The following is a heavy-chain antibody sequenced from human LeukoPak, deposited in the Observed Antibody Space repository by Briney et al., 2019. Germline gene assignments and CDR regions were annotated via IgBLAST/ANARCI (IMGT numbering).Heavy chain of an antibody. CDR1: GYTFTSYD. D-gene: IGHD3-22*01. V-gene: IGHV1-8*02. CDR3: ARAFYDSSGYYQIIDY. Sequence: ASVKVSCKGSGYTFTSYDINWVRQATGQGLEWMGWMNPNSGNTGYAQKFQGRATMTRNTSISTAYMELSSLRSEDTAVYYCARAFYDSSGYYQIIDYWGQGTLVTVSS. CDR2: MNPNSGNT. J-gene: IGHJ4*02.